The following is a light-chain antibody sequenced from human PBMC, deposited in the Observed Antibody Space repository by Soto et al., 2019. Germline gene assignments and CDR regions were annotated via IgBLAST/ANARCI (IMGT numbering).Light chain of an antibody. CDR3: QQFHDYPVT. CDR2: KPS. V-gene: IGKV1-5*03. CDR1: QSVSTW. J-gene: IGKJ4*01. Sequence: DIQLTQSPSTLSPSVGDRVTITCRASQSVSTWLAWYQQKPGKAPKLLIRKPSTLENGVPSRFSGSESGTVFTHTFSSLQPDNSATFYCQQFHDYPVTFGGGTKVQI.